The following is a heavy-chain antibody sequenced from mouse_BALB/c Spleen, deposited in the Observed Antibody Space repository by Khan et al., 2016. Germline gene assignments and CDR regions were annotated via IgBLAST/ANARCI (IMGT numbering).Heavy chain of an antibody. D-gene: IGHD1-1*02. Sequence: EVQLQESGPGLVKPSQSLSLTCTVTGYSITSDYAWNCIRQFPGNKLVWMGYISYNGNTKYNPSLKRRISITRATSKKQSCLQLNAVTPEDTATDSCARSYGGYFDYGGQGTTLTVSS. CDR3: ARSYGGYFDY. CDR1: GYSITSDYA. CDR2: ISYNGNT. J-gene: IGHJ2*01. V-gene: IGHV3-2*02.